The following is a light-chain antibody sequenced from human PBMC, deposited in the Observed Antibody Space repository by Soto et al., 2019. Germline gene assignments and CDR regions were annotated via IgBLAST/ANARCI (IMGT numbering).Light chain of an antibody. CDR3: NSYTIASTWV. J-gene: IGLJ3*02. Sequence: QSALTQPASLSGSPGQSITISCTGTSYDVGAYNYVSWYQQHPGKAPKLMISEVSNRPSGISNRFSGSKSGNTASLTISGLQTEDEADYYCNSYTIASTWVFGGGTKVTVL. CDR1: SYDVGAYNY. CDR2: EVS. V-gene: IGLV2-14*01.